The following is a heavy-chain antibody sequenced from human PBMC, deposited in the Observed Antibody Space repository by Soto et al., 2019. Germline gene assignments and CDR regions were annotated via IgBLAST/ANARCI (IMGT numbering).Heavy chain of an antibody. Sequence: EVQLVESGGGLVQPGGSLRLSCAASGFTFSNNDMHWVRQVPGKGLEWVAAIGTTGDRYYAGSVKGRFTISRDNAKNSLYLQMNSLRAEDPAVYYCARESRFPVGTAATVTFYYNAMDIWGQGTTVTVSS. CDR3: ARESRFPVGTAATVTFYYNAMDI. CDR2: IGTTGDR. D-gene: IGHD3-16*01. V-gene: IGHV3-13*01. CDR1: GFTFSNND. J-gene: IGHJ6*02.